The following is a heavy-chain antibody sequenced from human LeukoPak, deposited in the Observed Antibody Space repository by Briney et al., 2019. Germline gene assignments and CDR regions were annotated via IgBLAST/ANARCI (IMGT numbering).Heavy chain of an antibody. J-gene: IGHJ4*02. CDR3: TRDYSYAPDY. CDR1: GFTFSNSW. Sequence: GGSLRLSCAASGFTFSNSWMHWVRQAPGKGLVWVSHINSDGSSTTYADSVKGRFTISRDNAKNTVYLQMNSLRAEDTAVYYCTRDYSYAPDYWGQGTLVTVSS. V-gene: IGHV3-74*01. D-gene: IGHD3-16*01. CDR2: INSDGSST.